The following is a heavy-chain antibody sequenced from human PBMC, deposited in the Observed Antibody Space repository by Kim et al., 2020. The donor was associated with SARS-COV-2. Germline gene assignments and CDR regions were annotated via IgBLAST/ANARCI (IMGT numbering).Heavy chain of an antibody. CDR2: IYYSGST. D-gene: IGHD1-1*01. J-gene: IGHJ4*02. CDR3: ARVRGYNWNGGAFDY. CDR1: GGSISSYY. Sequence: SETLSLTCTVSGGSISSYYWSWIRQPPGKGLEWIGYIYYSGSTNYNPSLKSRVTISVDTSKNQFSLKLSSVTAADTAVYYCARVRGYNWNGGAFDYWGQGTLVTVSS. V-gene: IGHV4-59*01.